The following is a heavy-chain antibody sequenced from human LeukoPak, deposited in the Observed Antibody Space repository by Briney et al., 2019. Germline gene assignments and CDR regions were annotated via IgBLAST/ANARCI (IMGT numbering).Heavy chain of an antibody. CDR1: GGSISGYY. CDR3: AREGGPYRPLDY. CDR2: IYTSGST. Sequence: SETLSLTCTVSGGSISGYYWNWIRQPAGKGLEWIGRIYTSGSTNYNPSLKSRVSMSVDTSKNQFSLKLFSVTAADTAVYYCAREGGPYRPLDYSGQGTLVTVSS. J-gene: IGHJ4*02. V-gene: IGHV4-4*07.